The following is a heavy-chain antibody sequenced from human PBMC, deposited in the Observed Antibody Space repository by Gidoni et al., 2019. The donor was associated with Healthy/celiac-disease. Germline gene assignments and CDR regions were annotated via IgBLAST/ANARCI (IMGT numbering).Heavy chain of an antibody. CDR3: ARYRVLSGGSYSDL. J-gene: IGHJ2*01. D-gene: IGHD2-15*01. V-gene: IGHV3-33*01. CDR1: GVPFRSYG. CDR2: IWYDGSNQ. Sequence: QVQLVESGVGGCGPGRSLRRSCAASGVPFRSYGMHCVRQAPGKGLECAAVIWYDGSNQYYAHSVNGRFTISRDNSKNTLYLQMNSLRADDTAVYYCARYRVLSGGSYSDLWGRGTLVTVSS.